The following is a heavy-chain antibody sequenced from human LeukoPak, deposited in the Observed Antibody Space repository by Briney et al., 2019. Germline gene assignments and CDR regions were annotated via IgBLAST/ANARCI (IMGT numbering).Heavy chain of an antibody. CDR1: GFRFNSHH. V-gene: IGHV3-30*03. D-gene: IGHD1-26*01. CDR3: ARQSLGASGLDH. J-gene: IGHJ4*02. CDR2: APHDRSSP. Sequence: PGRSLRLSCAVSGFRFNSHHMHWVRQAPNKGLEWVAVAPHDRSSPSHAASVNGRFTISRDNSKDTLFLHIDSLRVDDTAIYYCARQSLGASGLDHWGQGVLVTVSS.